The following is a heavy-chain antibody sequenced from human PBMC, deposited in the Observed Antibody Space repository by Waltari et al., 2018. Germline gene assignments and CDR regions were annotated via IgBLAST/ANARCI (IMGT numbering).Heavy chain of an antibody. CDR2: INSGGSDT. D-gene: IGHD3-22*01. CDR3: ARVARKTYSSPVPGRDYYYGMDV. V-gene: IGHV3-74*01. Sequence: EEQLVESGGGLIQPGESLRVSCAVSGFTFNKYWMNWVRQSPGRGLVWVERINSGGSDTRYADFVKGRFTISRDNAKNTVYLQMKSLRAEDTAVYFCARVARKTYSSPVPGRDYYYGMDVWGLGTTVTVSS. CDR1: GFTFNKYW. J-gene: IGHJ6*02.